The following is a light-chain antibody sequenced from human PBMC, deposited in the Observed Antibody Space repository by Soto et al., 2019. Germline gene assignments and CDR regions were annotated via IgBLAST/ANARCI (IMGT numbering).Light chain of an antibody. V-gene: IGKV3-11*01. J-gene: IGKJ4*01. CDR3: QQRSNWTLT. CDR2: DES. Sequence: EILLTQYPATLSLSPGERATLSCRASQSVSRYLDWYQQKPGKAPRLLIYDESNRATGVPARLSGSGYGTDFTLTISSLEPEDFEVYYCQQRSNWTLTFGGGTKVDIK. CDR1: QSVSRY.